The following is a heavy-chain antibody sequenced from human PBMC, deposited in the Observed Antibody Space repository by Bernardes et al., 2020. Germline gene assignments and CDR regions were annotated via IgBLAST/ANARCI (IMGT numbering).Heavy chain of an antibody. J-gene: IGHJ6*04. CDR1: GFSFSRSA. Sequence: SVKVSCKTSGFSFSRSAVQWVRQARGQRLEWIGWIVVGSGSTNYGEKFQERVTITRDTSTSTAYMELDSLRSEDTAMYYCAAAGAGSEFHYGADVWGEGITVTVAS. D-gene: IGHD1-26*01. CDR2: IVVGSGST. V-gene: IGHV1-58*01. CDR3: AAAGAGSEFHYGADV.